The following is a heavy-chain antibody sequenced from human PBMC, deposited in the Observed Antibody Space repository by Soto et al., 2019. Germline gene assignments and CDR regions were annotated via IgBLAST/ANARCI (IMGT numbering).Heavy chain of an antibody. Sequence: EPLSLTCTDSGESIRRYYWGWIRQLPVKGLERIGYIYYSGYTSYNPSLKSRVTISVDTSKNQFSLKLNSVNAAETAVYYCARCFSGKYPSRPEEQYYFDSWGQGTLVTGSS. D-gene: IGHD1-26*01. CDR3: ARCFSGKYPSRPEEQYYFDS. J-gene: IGHJ4*02. V-gene: IGHV4-59*01. CDR2: IYYSGYT. CDR1: GESIRRYY.